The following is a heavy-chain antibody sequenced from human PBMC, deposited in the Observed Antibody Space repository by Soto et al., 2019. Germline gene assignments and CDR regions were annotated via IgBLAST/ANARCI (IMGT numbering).Heavy chain of an antibody. CDR1: GYTFTSYG. D-gene: IGHD3-3*01. Sequence: QVQLVQSGAEVKKPGASVEVSCKASGYTFTSYGISWVRQAPGQGLEWMGWISAYNGNTNYAQKLQGRVTMTTDTSTSTAYMELRSLRSDDTAVYYCARISIFGVVIIQGYYYYMDVWGKGTTVTVSS. CDR3: ARISIFGVVIIQGYYYYMDV. CDR2: ISAYNGNT. J-gene: IGHJ6*03. V-gene: IGHV1-18*01.